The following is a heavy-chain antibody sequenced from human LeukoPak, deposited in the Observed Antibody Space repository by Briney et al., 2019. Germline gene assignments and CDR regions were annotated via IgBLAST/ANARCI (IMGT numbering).Heavy chain of an antibody. D-gene: IGHD2-15*01. CDR3: ARKSVVAATFYYFDY. Sequence: PSETLSLTCAVYGGSFSGYYWSWIRQPPGKGLEWIGEINHSGSTNYNPSLKSRVTISVDKSKNQFSLKLSSVTAADTAVYYCARKSVVAATFYYFDYWGQGTLVTVSS. CDR2: INHSGST. V-gene: IGHV4-34*01. J-gene: IGHJ4*02. CDR1: GGSFSGYY.